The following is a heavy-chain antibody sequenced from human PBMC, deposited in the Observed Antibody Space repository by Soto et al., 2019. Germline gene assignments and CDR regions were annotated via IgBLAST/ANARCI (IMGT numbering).Heavy chain of an antibody. CDR2: IYPGDSDT. CDR1: GYSFTSYW. D-gene: IGHD3-9*01. J-gene: IGHJ6*02. V-gene: IGHV5-51*01. CDR3: ARLTYDILTGFSRGYYYYGMDV. Sequence: GESLKISCKGSGYSFTSYWIGWVRQMPGKGLEWMGIIYPGDSDTRYSPSFQGQVIISADKSISTAYLQWSSLKASDTAMYYCARLTYDILTGFSRGYYYYGMDVWGQGTTVTVSS.